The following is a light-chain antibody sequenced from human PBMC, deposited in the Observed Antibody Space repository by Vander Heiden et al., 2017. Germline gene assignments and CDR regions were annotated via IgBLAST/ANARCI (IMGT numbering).Light chain of an antibody. V-gene: IGLV2-14*01. J-gene: IGLJ2*01. CDR1: SSDVGGYNY. CDR3: SSYTSSSSVV. CDR2: DVS. Sequence: SALTQPASVSGSPGQSITISCTGTSSDVGGYNYVSWYQQHPGKATKLMIYDVSKRPAGVSNRFSGSKSGNTASLTISGLQAEDEADYYCSSYTSSSSVVFGGGTKLTVL.